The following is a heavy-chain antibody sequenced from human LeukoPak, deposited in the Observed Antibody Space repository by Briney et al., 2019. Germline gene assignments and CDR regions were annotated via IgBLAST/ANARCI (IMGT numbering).Heavy chain of an antibody. D-gene: IGHD3-3*01. CDR1: GYTFSSYW. Sequence: GASLRISCKGSGYTFSSYWIGWGRQMPGKGLEWMRIIYPGDSDTRSSPSLQGPVTISVDTSIGTAYRQWSSLKASDTAIYYCARQNDFRLDYWGQGTLVTVSS. CDR2: IYPGDSDT. V-gene: IGHV5-51*01. CDR3: ARQNDFRLDY. J-gene: IGHJ4*02.